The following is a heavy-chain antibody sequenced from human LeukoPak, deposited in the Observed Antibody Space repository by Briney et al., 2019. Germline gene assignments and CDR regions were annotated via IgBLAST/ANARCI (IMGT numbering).Heavy chain of an antibody. CDR3: AKDGGYDLYYYYMDV. J-gene: IGHJ6*03. CDR1: GFTFSSYA. V-gene: IGHV3-23*01. Sequence: GGSLRLSCAASGFTFSSYAMSWVRQAPGKGLEWVSAISGSGGSTYYADSVKGRFTISRDNSKNTLYLQINSLRAEDTAVYYCAKDGGYDLYYYYMDVWGKGTTVTVSS. CDR2: ISGSGGST. D-gene: IGHD3-3*01.